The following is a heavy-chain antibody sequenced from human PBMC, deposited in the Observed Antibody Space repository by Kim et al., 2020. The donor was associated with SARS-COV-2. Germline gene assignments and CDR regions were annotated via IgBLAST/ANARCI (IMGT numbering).Heavy chain of an antibody. CDR2: INHSGST. J-gene: IGHJ5*02. CDR1: GGSFSGYY. Sequence: SETLSLTCAVYGGSFSGYYWSWIRQPPGKGLEWIGEINHSGSTNYNPSLKSRVTISVDTSKNQFSLKLSSVTAADTAVYYCAREPQIHPPVAGIVSQQGRWFDPWGQGTLVTVSS. CDR3: AREPQIHPPVAGIVSQQGRWFDP. V-gene: IGHV4-34*01. D-gene: IGHD6-19*01.